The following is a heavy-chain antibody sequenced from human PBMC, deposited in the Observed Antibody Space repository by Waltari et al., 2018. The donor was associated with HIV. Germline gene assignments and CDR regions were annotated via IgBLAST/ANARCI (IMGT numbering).Heavy chain of an antibody. D-gene: IGHD3-16*01. CDR3: ARSTTGRYGSGLTY. Sequence: QVQLQESGPGLVKPSETMSLTCTVSGGSISSYYWGWIRQPPEKGLDWIGYIYYSGSTTSNPSLKSPVTRSLDTAKIQFSLDLNSVTAADTSVYLCARSTTGRYGSGLTYWGQGTLVTVSS. CDR1: GGSISSYY. CDR2: IYYSGST. V-gene: IGHV4-59*01. J-gene: IGHJ4*02.